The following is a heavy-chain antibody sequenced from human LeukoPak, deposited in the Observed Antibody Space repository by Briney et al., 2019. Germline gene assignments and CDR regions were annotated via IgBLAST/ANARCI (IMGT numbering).Heavy chain of an antibody. D-gene: IGHD5-12*01. CDR1: GGSISSHY. Sequence: PSETLSLTCTVSGGSISSHYWSWIRQPPGKGLEYIGFIYYSGSTKYNPSLKSRVTISVDTSKNQFSLKLSPVTAADTAVYYCARRSDRGYDFDYWGQGTLVTVSS. CDR2: IYYSGST. CDR3: ARRSDRGYDFDY. V-gene: IGHV4-59*11. J-gene: IGHJ4*02.